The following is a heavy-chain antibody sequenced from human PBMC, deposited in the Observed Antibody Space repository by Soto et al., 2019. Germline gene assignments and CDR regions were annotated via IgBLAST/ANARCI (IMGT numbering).Heavy chain of an antibody. CDR2: IWYDGSNK. CDR3: ARDREQQLIPFDC. V-gene: IGHV3-33*01. D-gene: IGHD6-13*01. CDR1: GFTFSSYG. J-gene: IGHJ4*02. Sequence: QVQLVESGGGVVQPGRSLRLSCAASGFTFSSYGMHWVRQAPGKGLEWVAVIWYDGSNKYYADSVKGRFTISRDNSKNALYLQMNSLRAEDTAVYYCARDREQQLIPFDCWGQGTLVTVSS.